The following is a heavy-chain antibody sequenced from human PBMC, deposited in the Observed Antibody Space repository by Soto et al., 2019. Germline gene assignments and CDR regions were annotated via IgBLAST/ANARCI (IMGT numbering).Heavy chain of an antibody. CDR2: INPNSGGT. CDR3: ARDFSSQLPYYYGMDV. J-gene: IGHJ6*02. V-gene: IGHV1-2*04. CDR1: GYTFTGYY. D-gene: IGHD2-2*02. Sequence: QVQLVQSGAEVKKPGASVKVSCKASGYTFTGYYMHWVRQAPGQGLEWMGWINPNSGGTNYAQKFQGWVTMTRDTSISTAYMELSRLRSDDTAVYYCARDFSSQLPYYYGMDVWGRGTTVTVSS.